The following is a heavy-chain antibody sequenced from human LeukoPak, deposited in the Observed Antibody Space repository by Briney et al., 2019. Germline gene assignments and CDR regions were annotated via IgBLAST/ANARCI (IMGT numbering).Heavy chain of an antibody. CDR3: ARARGPGGDLAFDI. CDR1: GFTFSSYS. Sequence: GGSLRLSCAASGFTFSSYSMNWVRQAPGKGLEWVSVIYTGGTTYYADSVKGRFTISRDNSKNTLYLQMNNLRAEDTAVYYCARARGPGGDLAFDIWGQRTMVTVSS. J-gene: IGHJ3*02. D-gene: IGHD4-17*01. CDR2: IYTGGTT. V-gene: IGHV3-66*01.